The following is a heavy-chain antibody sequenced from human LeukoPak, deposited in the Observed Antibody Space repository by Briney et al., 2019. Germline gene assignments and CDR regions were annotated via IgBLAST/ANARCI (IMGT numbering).Heavy chain of an antibody. D-gene: IGHD3-16*01. J-gene: IGHJ4*02. Sequence: GGSLRLSCATSGFTFSSYGMHWVRQAPGKGLEWVAFIRYDGSNKYSADSVKGRFTISRDNSKNTLYLQMNSLRAEDTAVYYCARDRPFGGVLDFDYWGQGTLVTVSS. CDR3: ARDRPFGGVLDFDY. CDR2: IRYDGSNK. CDR1: GFTFSSYG. V-gene: IGHV3-30*02.